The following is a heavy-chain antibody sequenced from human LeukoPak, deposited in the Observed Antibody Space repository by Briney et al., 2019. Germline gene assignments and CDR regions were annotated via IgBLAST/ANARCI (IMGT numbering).Heavy chain of an antibody. Sequence: SVKVSCKASGGTFSSYAISWVRQAPGQGLEWMGGIIPIFGTANYAQKFQGRVTITADESTSTAYMGLSSLRSEDTAVYYCARDPIIAAAVNYFDYWGQGTLVTVSS. J-gene: IGHJ4*02. V-gene: IGHV1-69*01. CDR1: GGTFSSYA. D-gene: IGHD6-13*01. CDR2: IIPIFGTA. CDR3: ARDPIIAAAVNYFDY.